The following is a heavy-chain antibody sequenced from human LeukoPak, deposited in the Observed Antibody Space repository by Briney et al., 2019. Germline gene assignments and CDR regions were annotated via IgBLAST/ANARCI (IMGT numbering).Heavy chain of an antibody. CDR2: IIPIFGTA. Sequence: GSSVKVSCKASGGTFSSYAISWVRQAPGQGLEWMGGIIPIFGTANYAQKFQGRVTITADESTSTAYMELSSLRSEDTAVYYCARDRYSGSYFHWFDPWGQGTLVTVSS. J-gene: IGHJ5*02. CDR3: ARDRYSGSYFHWFDP. CDR1: GGTFSSYA. V-gene: IGHV1-69*01. D-gene: IGHD1-26*01.